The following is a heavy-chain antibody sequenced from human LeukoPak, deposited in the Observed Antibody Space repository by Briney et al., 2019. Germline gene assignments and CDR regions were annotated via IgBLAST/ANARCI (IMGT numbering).Heavy chain of an antibody. V-gene: IGHV4-39*07. D-gene: IGHD3-16*01. CDR3: NGGVPNYGGDSIDY. CDR2: IYYSGST. CDR1: GGSISSSSYY. J-gene: IGHJ4*02. Sequence: SETLSLTCTVSGGSISSSSYYWGWIRQPPGKGLEWIGSIYYSGSTYYNPSLKSRVTISVHTSKNQFSLKLTSVTAADTAVYYCNGGVPNYGGDSIDYWGQGTLVTVSS.